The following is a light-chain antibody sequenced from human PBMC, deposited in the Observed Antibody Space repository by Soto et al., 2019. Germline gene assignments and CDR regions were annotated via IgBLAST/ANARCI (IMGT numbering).Light chain of an antibody. CDR1: SSNIGAGYD. Sequence: QSVLTQPPSVSGAPGQRVTISCTGSSSNIGAGYDVHWYQQLPGTAPKLLIYGNSNRPSGVPDRFSGSKSGTSASLAITGLQAEDEADYYRQSYDSSLSGWDVVFGGGTKVTVL. CDR3: QSYDSSLSGWDVV. J-gene: IGLJ2*01. V-gene: IGLV1-40*01. CDR2: GNS.